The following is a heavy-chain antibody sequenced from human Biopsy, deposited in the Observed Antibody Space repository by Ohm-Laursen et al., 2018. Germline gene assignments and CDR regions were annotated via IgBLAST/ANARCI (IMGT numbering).Heavy chain of an antibody. CDR2: SSTYNGKT. Sequence: ESSVKVSCKASGYTFSMYAIIWVRQAPGQGLEWMGWSSTYNGKTNYAQKFQGRLTMTTDTSTSTAYMELRSLRSDDTAVYYCARDRPSVSTYGVDWGQGTLVTVSS. CDR3: ARDRPSVSTYGVD. J-gene: IGHJ4*02. D-gene: IGHD3-3*01. V-gene: IGHV1-18*01. CDR1: GYTFSMYA.